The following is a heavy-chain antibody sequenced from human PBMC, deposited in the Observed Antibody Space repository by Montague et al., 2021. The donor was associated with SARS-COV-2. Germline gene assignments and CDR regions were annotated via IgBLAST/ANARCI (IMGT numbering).Heavy chain of an antibody. J-gene: IGHJ4*02. CDR1: GGSISSYY. Sequence: SETLSLTCTVSGGSISSYYWSWIRQPPGKGLEWIGYIYYSGSTNYNPSLKSRVTISVDTSKNQFSLKLSSVTAADTAVYYCARGPHYCDSSGYYFDYWGQGTLVTVSS. D-gene: IGHD3-22*01. CDR2: IYYSGST. CDR3: ARGPHYCDSSGYYFDY. V-gene: IGHV4-59*01.